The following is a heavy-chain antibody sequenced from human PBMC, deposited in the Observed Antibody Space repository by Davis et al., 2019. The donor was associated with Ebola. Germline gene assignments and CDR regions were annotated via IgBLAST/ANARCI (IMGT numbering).Heavy chain of an antibody. CDR3: ARDDGRTWNLDS. CDR2: INPTSGST. D-gene: IGHD1-1*01. CDR1: GYTFISYA. V-gene: IGHV1-3*01. J-gene: IGHJ4*02. Sequence: ASVKVSCKASGYTFISYAMHWVRQAPGERLEWMGSINPTSGSTEFSEKFQDRVTIYRDTPATTVYMELSSLTSEDTAVYFCARDDGRTWNLDSWGQGSLVTVSS.